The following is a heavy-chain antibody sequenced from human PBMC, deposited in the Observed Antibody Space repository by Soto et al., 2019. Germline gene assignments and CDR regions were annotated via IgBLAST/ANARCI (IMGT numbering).Heavy chain of an antibody. CDR1: GFTFSSYS. Sequence: GGSLRLSCAASGFTFSSYSMNWVRQAPGKGLEWVSSISSSSYIYYADSVKGRFTISRDNAKNSLYLQMNSLRAEDTAVYYCAREAESTGYSGYDDAFDIWGQGTMVTVSS. V-gene: IGHV3-21*01. CDR3: AREAESTGYSGYDDAFDI. D-gene: IGHD5-12*01. J-gene: IGHJ3*02. CDR2: ISSSSYI.